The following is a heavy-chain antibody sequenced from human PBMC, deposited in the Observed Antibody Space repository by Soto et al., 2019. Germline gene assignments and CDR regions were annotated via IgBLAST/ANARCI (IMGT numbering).Heavy chain of an antibody. D-gene: IGHD3-16*01. CDR2: IYYSGST. V-gene: IGHV4-59*01. CDR1: GGSMSSYY. CDR3: AKARLWGGDGYNSYYYNAMDV. Sequence: SETLSLTCTVSGGSMSSYYWSWIRQPPGKGLEWIGYIYYSGSTNYNPSLKSRVTMSVDTPKDSLYLQMNSLRPEDTALYYCAKARLWGGDGYNSYYYNAMDVWGQGTTVTVSS. J-gene: IGHJ6*02.